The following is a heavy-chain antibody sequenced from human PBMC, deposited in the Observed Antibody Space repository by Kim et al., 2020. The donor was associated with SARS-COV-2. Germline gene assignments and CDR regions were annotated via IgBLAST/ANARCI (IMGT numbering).Heavy chain of an antibody. D-gene: IGHD3-10*01. CDR2: INAGNGNT. CDR3: ARDEVDGSGVSNYGMDV. J-gene: IGHJ6*02. V-gene: IGHV1-3*01. CDR1: GYTFTSYA. Sequence: ASVKVSCKASGYTFTSYAMHWVRQAPGQRLEWMGWINAGNGNTKYSQKFQGRVTITRDTSASTAYMELSSLRSEDTAVYYCARDEVDGSGVSNYGMDVWGQGTTVTVSS.